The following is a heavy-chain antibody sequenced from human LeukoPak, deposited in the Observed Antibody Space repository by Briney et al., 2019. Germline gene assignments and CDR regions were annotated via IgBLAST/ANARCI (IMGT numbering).Heavy chain of an antibody. J-gene: IGHJ4*02. CDR2: ISYHARDQ. Sequence: PGGSLRLSCTASGFTFSDHAMHWVRQAPGKGLEWVTVISYHARDQFYADSVKGRFTVSRDNSRNILYLQMNSLRAEDTAVYYCASAAGGATSFDYWGQGTLVTVSS. CDR1: GFTFSDHA. V-gene: IGHV3-30*04. CDR3: ASAAGGATSFDY. D-gene: IGHD1-26*01.